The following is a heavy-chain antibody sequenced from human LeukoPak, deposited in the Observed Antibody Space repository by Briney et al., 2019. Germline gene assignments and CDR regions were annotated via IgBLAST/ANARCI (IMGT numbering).Heavy chain of an antibody. CDR2: IKQDGSEK. Sequence: GGSLRLSCAASGFTFSSYWMSWVRQAPGKGLEWVANIKQDGSEKYYVDSVKGRFTISRDNAKNSLYLQMNSLRAEDTAVYYCARTYYYDSSGYWGQGTLVTVSP. D-gene: IGHD3-22*01. V-gene: IGHV3-7*04. CDR3: ARTYYYDSSGY. J-gene: IGHJ4*02. CDR1: GFTFSSYW.